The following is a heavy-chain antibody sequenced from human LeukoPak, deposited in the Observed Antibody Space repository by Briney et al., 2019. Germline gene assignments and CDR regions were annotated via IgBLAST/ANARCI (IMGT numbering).Heavy chain of an antibody. CDR1: GFTFSTYW. V-gene: IGHV3-74*01. CDR2: INSDGSGT. CDR3: ARDGYSYYMDV. Sequence: GGSLRLSCAASGFTFSTYWMYWVRQVPGKGLVRVSRINSDGSGTSYADSVKGRFTISRDNAKNTLYLQMNSLRAEDTAVYFCARDGYSYYMDVWGKGTTVTVSS. J-gene: IGHJ6*03.